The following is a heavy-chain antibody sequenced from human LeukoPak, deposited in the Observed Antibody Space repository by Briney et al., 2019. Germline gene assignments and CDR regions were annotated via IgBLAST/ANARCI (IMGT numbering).Heavy chain of an antibody. CDR2: TYYKFKWYY. CDR3: VRGFLIPGFDY. D-gene: IGHD2-21*01. Sequence: SQTLSLTCAISGDSVSSKSVAWNWIRQSPSSGLEWLGRTYYKFKWYYEYAVSVKSRISINPDTSKNQFSLQLNSVTPEDTAVYYCVRGFLIPGFDYWGQGSLVTVSS. CDR1: GDSVSSKSVA. J-gene: IGHJ4*02. V-gene: IGHV6-1*01.